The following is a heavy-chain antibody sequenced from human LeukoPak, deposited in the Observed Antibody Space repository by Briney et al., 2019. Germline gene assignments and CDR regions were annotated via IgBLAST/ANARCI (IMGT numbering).Heavy chain of an antibody. D-gene: IGHD5-18*01. CDR2: ISVSRSYI. V-gene: IGHV3-21*01. J-gene: IGHJ3*02. CDR1: GFTFSSYS. Sequence: GGSLRLSCAASGFTFSSYSMSWVRQAPGKGLEWVSSISVSRSYIYYADSVMGRFTISRDNAKNSLYLQMNSLRAEDTAVYYCARETPAMAIWGQGTMVTVSS. CDR3: ARETPAMAI.